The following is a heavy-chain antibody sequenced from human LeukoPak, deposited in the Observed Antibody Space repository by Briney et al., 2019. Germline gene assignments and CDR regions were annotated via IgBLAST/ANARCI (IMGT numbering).Heavy chain of an antibody. D-gene: IGHD3-22*01. Sequence: PGGSLRLSCAASGFTFFYSWMHWVRQDPGKGLVWVSRINSDGSSTSYADSVKGRFTISRDNAKNTLNLQMNSLRVEDTAVYYCARGGHYYDSSGLDYWGQGTLVTVSS. J-gene: IGHJ4*02. CDR1: GFTFFYSW. CDR2: INSDGSST. CDR3: ARGGHYYDSSGLDY. V-gene: IGHV3-74*01.